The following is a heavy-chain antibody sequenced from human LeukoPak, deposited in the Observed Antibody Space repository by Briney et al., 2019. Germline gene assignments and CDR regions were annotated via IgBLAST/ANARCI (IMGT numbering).Heavy chain of an antibody. CDR3: ARDLKYYFDS. J-gene: IGHJ4*02. CDR2: ISGSGGRT. CDR1: GFTFSTYA. Sequence: GGSLRLSCTASGFTFSTYAMTWVRQAPGKRPECVSAISGSGGRTYYADSVKGRFTISRDNSKDTLYLQMNSLRAEDTAIYYCARDLKYYFDSWGQGTLVTVSS. V-gene: IGHV3-23*01.